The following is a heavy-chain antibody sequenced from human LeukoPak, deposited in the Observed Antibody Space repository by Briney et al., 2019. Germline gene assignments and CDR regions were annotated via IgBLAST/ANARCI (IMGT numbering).Heavy chain of an antibody. D-gene: IGHD2-2*01. Sequence: PSETLFLTCTVSGGSISSGDYYWGWIRQPPGKGLEWIVYTYNSGSTYYNPSLRTRVIISGDTSKNQFSLKLDSVTAADTAVYYCARRPGGAFDIWGQGTMVTVSS. CDR2: TYNSGST. CDR1: GGSISSGDYY. CDR3: ARRPGGAFDI. V-gene: IGHV4-30-4*01. J-gene: IGHJ3*02.